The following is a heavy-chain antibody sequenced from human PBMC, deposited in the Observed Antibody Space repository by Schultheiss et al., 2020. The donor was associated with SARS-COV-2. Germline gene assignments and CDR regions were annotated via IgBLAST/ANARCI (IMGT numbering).Heavy chain of an antibody. J-gene: IGHJ4*02. D-gene: IGHD3-16*01. V-gene: IGHV3-53*01. Sequence: GESLKISCAASGFSFSTYAVNWVRQAPGKGLEWVSVIYSGGSTSYADSVKGRFTISRDNSKNTMYLQMNSLRAEDTAVYYCARRGLNSFDYWGQGTLVTVSS. CDR1: GFSFSTYA. CDR2: IYSGGST. CDR3: ARRGLNSFDY.